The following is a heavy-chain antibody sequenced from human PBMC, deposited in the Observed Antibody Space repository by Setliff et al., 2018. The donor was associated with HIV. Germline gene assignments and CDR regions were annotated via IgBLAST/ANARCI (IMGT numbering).Heavy chain of an antibody. J-gene: IGHJ6*03. D-gene: IGHD3-9*01. V-gene: IGHV1-2*02. CDR3: ARDVSGFDLFSSYMDV. Sequence: ASVKVSCKASGGSPTGSFIHWVRQAPGQGLEWMGWISAYNGNTNYAQKLQGRVTMSRDTSINTGFMELNSLRSDDTAVYYCARDVSGFDLFSSYMDVWGKGTTVTVSS. CDR1: GGSPTGSF. CDR2: ISAYNGNT.